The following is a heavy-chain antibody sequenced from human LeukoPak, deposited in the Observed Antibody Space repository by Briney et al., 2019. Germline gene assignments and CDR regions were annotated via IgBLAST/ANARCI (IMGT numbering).Heavy chain of an antibody. CDR2: IYSGGDT. D-gene: IGHD6-19*01. J-gene: IGHJ1*01. CDR3: AREASYSSGWYYFQH. CDR1: GFTVSSNY. Sequence: GGSLRLSCAASGFTVSSNYLSWVRQAPGKGLEWVSVIYSGGDTYYGDSVKGRFTISRDNSKNTLYLQTNSLRAEDTAVYYCAREASYSSGWYYFQHWGQGTLVTVSS. V-gene: IGHV3-66*02.